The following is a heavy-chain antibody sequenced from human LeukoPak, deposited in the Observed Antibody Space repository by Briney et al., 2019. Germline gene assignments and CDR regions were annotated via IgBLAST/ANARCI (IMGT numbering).Heavy chain of an antibody. CDR1: GFTFSSYE. V-gene: IGHV3-48*03. Sequence: GGSLRLSCAASGFTFSSYEMNWVRQAPGKGLEWVSYISSSGSTIYYADSVKGRFTISRDNAKNSLYLQMNSLRAEDTAVYYCARSPPSGVDVWGKGTTVTVSS. CDR2: ISSSGSTI. CDR3: ARSPPSGVDV. J-gene: IGHJ6*04.